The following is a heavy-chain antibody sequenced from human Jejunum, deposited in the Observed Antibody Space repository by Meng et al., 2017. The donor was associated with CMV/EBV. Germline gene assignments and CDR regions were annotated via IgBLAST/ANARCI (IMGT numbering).Heavy chain of an antibody. CDR2: ISYDGINE. CDR3: ARDRHYNDLNGHYRYFES. CDR1: YA. V-gene: IGHV3-30-3*01. J-gene: IGHJ4*02. Sequence: YAMHWVRQAPGKGLEWVALISYDGINEYYVDSVKGRFTISRDNSKNTLDLQMNSLRAEDTAIYYCARDRHYNDLNGHYRYFESWGQGTLVTVSS. D-gene: IGHD3-10*01.